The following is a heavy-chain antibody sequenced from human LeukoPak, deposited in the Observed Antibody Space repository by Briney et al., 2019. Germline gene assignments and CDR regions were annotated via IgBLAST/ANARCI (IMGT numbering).Heavy chain of an antibody. D-gene: IGHD1-26*01. CDR3: TIDVVGATNGAFDI. J-gene: IGHJ3*02. CDR1: GFTLSNAW. V-gene: IGHV3-15*01. CDR2: IKSKTDGGTT. Sequence: GGSLRLSCAASGFTLSNAWMSWVRQAPGKGLEWVGRIKSKTDGGTTDYAAPVKGGFTISRDDSKNTLYLQMNSLKTEDTAVYYCTIDVVGATNGAFDIWGQGTMVTVSS.